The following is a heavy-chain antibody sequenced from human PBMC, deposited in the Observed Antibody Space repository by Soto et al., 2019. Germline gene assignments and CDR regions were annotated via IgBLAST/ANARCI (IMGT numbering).Heavy chain of an antibody. V-gene: IGHV1-69*01. D-gene: IGHD2-2*02. CDR2: IIPIFGTA. CDR1: GGTFSSYA. CDR3: ARARGYCSSTSCYRGDYFDY. J-gene: IGHJ4*02. Sequence: QVQLVQSGAEVKKPGSSVKVSCKASGGTFSSYAISWVRQAPGQGLEWMGGIIPIFGTANYAQKFQGRVKITAEESTSTAYMELSSLGSEETAVYFCARARGYCSSTSCYRGDYFDYWGQGTLVTVSS.